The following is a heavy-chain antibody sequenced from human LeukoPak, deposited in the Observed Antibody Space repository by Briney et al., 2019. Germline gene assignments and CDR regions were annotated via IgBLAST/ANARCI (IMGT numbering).Heavy chain of an antibody. Sequence: ASVKVSCKASVYTFTSYGINWVRPAPGQGLEWMGWISAYNGNTNYVQKLQGRVTMTTDTSTSTAYMELRSLRSDDEAVYYYSCRGGYYGGAFEIWGQGTMVTVSS. CDR2: ISAYNGNT. J-gene: IGHJ3*02. CDR3: SCRGGYYGGAFEI. V-gene: IGHV1-18*01. CDR1: VYTFTSYG. D-gene: IGHD1-26*01.